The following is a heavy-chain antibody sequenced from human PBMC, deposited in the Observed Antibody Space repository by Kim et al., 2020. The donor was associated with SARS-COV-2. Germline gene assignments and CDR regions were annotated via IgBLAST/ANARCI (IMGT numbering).Heavy chain of an antibody. CDR3: AKGGAGSRWYRGRAAVDF. Sequence: GGSLRLSCAASGFTFSSYAMSWVRQAPGKGLEWVSAISGSGGSTYYADSVKGRLTISRDNSKNTLYLQMDSLRAEDTAVYFCAKGGAGSRWYRGRAAVDFWGQGTLVTGSP. D-gene: IGHD6-13*01. CDR1: GFTFSSYA. V-gene: IGHV3-23*01. J-gene: IGHJ4*02. CDR2: ISGSGGST.